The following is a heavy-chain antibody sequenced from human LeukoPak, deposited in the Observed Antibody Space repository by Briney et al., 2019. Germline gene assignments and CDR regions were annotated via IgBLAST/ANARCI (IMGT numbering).Heavy chain of an antibody. Sequence: SVKVSCKASGGTFSSYAISWVRQAPGQGLEWMGRIIPIFGTANYAQKFQGRVTITTDESTSTAYMELSSLRSEDTAVYYCLYSYGYACAAWGQGTLVTVSS. CDR3: LYSYGYACAA. J-gene: IGHJ4*02. CDR1: GGTFSSYA. D-gene: IGHD5-18*01. CDR2: IIPIFGTA. V-gene: IGHV1-69*05.